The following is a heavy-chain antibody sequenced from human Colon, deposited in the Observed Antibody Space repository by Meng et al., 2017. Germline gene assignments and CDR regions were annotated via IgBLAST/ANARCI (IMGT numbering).Heavy chain of an antibody. CDR1: AFTFSGYS. Sequence: GGPLRLSCAASAFTFSGYSMSWVRQAPGKGLEWVANINQDGSETYYVDSVKGRFSISRDNAKNSLYLQMNSLRAEDTAVYYCARVNPGVFDYWGQGTLVTVSS. CDR2: INQDGSET. V-gene: IGHV3-7*01. J-gene: IGHJ4*02. CDR3: ARVNPGVFDY.